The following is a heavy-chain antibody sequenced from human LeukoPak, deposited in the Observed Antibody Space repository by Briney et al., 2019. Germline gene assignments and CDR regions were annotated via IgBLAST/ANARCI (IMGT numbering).Heavy chain of an antibody. D-gene: IGHD1-26*01. CDR2: ISSRSSTI. V-gene: IGHV3-48*02. J-gene: IGHJ5*02. CDR1: GFTFSDYN. Sequence: GGSLRLSCTASGFTFSDYNMNWVRQAPGKGLEWISYISSRSSTIYYADSVKGRFTISRDNAQNSLHLQMNSLRDEDTAVYYCARGGIVGATIDWFDPWGQGTLVTVSS. CDR3: ARGGIVGATIDWFDP.